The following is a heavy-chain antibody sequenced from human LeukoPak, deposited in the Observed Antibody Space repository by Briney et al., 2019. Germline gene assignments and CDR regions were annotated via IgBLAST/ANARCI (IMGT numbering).Heavy chain of an antibody. D-gene: IGHD3-10*01. J-gene: IGHJ4*02. CDR3: ASQSITMVRGVPSFDY. CDR2: INHSGST. V-gene: IGHV4-34*01. Sequence: SETLSLTCAVYGGSFSGYYWSWIRQPPGKGLEWIGEINHSGSTNYNPSLKSRVTISVDTSKNQFSLKLSSVTAADTAVYYCASQSITMVRGVPSFDYWGQGTLVTVSS. CDR1: GGSFSGYY.